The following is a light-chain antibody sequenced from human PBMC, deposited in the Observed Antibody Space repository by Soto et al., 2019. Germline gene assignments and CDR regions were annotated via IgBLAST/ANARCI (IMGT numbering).Light chain of an antibody. Sequence: QSVLTQPPSVSGAPGQRVTISCTGSSSNIGAGYDVHWYQQLPGTAPKLPIYGNSNRPSGVPDRFSGSKSVTSAALAITGLQAEDEADYFCQSYDSSLSGSVVFGGGTKVT. CDR1: SSNIGAGYD. CDR2: GNS. CDR3: QSYDSSLSGSVV. V-gene: IGLV1-40*01. J-gene: IGLJ2*01.